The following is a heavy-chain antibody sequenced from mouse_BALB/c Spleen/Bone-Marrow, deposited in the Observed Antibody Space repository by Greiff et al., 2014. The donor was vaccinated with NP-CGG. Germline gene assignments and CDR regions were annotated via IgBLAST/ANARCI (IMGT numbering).Heavy chain of an antibody. V-gene: IGHV1-9*01. J-gene: IGHJ3*01. CDR2: ILPGSGST. Sequence: QVQLQQSGAELMKPGASVKISRKATGYTFSSYWIEWVKQRPGHGLEWFGEILPGSGSTNYNEKFKGKATFTADTSSNTAYMQLSSLTSEDSAVYCWARRGISWFAYWGQGTLVTVSA. CDR3: ARRGISWFAY. CDR1: GYTFSSYW.